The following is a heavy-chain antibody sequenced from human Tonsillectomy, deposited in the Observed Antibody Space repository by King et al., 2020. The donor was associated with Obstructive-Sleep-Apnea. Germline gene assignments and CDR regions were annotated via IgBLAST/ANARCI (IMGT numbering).Heavy chain of an antibody. V-gene: IGHV3-7*01. CDR3: ARDLTDAFDI. CDR2: MKQDGGEK. J-gene: IGHJ3*02. Sequence: LQLVQSGGGLVQPGGSLRLSCAASRFTFSSYWMSWVRQAPGKGLEWVANMKQDGGEKYYVDSVKGRFTISRDNAKNSLSLQMNSLRAEDTAVYYCARDLTDAFDIWGQGTMVTVSS. D-gene: IGHD3-9*01. CDR1: RFTFSSYW.